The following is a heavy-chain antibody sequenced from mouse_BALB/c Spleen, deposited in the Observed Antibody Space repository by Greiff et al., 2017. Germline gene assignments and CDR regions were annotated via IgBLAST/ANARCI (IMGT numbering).Heavy chain of an antibody. CDR1: GYSITSDYA. D-gene: IGHD1-1*02. V-gene: IGHV3-2*02. Sequence: EVKLQESGPGLVKPSQSLSLTCTVTGYSITSDYAWNWIRQFPGNKLEWMGYISYSGSTSYNPSLKSRISITRDTSKNQFFLQLNSVTTEDTATYYCARQVVYYFDYWGQGTTLTVSS. CDR2: ISYSGST. J-gene: IGHJ2*01. CDR3: ARQVVYYFDY.